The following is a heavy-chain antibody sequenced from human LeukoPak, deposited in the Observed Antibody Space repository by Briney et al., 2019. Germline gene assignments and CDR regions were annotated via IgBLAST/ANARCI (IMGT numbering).Heavy chain of an antibody. Sequence: SETLSLTCTVSGGSISSYYWSWIRQPPGKGLEWIGYIYYSGSTNYNPSLKSRVTISVDTSKNQFSLKLSSVTAADTAVYYCARSFGSGSYFFDYWGQGTLVTVSS. CDR3: ARSFGSGSYFFDY. J-gene: IGHJ4*02. CDR2: IYYSGST. D-gene: IGHD3-10*01. CDR1: GGSISSYY. V-gene: IGHV4-59*01.